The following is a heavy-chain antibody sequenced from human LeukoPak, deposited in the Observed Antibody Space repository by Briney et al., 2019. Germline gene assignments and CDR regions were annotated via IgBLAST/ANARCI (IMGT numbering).Heavy chain of an antibody. CDR2: ISSSSSTI. D-gene: IGHD4-23*01. V-gene: IGHV3-48*04. Sequence: GGSLRLSCAASGFTFSSYSMNWVRQAPGKGLEWVSYISSSSSTIYYADSVKGRFTISRDNAKNSLYLQMNSLRAEDTAVYYCARDLEGWLRWAGYWGQGTLVTVSS. J-gene: IGHJ4*02. CDR3: ARDLEGWLRWAGY. CDR1: GFTFSSYS.